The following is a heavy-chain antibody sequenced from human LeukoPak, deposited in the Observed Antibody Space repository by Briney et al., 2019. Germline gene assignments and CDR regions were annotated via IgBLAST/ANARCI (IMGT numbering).Heavy chain of an antibody. V-gene: IGHV4-4*09. CDR2: VYTSGST. CDR3: AKSYFDYSTYYSYYFNL. D-gene: IGHD4-11*01. J-gene: IGHJ4*02. Sequence: PSETLSLTCTASGGSISGGYWSWIRQPPGRGLEWIGYVYTSGSTNYNPSLKSRVTISVDTSKSQFALKLSSVTAADTAVYYCAKSYFDYSTYYSYYFNLWGQGALVTVSS. CDR1: GGSISGGY.